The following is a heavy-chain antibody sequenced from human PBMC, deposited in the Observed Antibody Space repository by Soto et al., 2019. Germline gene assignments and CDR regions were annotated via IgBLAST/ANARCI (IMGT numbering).Heavy chain of an antibody. D-gene: IGHD5-12*01. CDR3: TRDLDLGHRGYGQSNV. CDR1: GGSISSYY. CDR2: VYFSGST. Sequence: SETLSLTCTISGGSISSYYWSWIRQTPGKGLEWIGYVYFSGSTNYNPSLKSRVLISIDTSRNQFSTKLNSVTAADTAVYYCTRDLDLGHRGYGQSNVWGQGTTVTVSS. V-gene: IGHV4-59*01. J-gene: IGHJ6*02.